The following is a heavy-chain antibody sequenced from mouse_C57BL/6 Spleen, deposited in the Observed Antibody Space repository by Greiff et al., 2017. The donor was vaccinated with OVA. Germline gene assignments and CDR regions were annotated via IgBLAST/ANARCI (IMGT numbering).Heavy chain of an antibody. Sequence: QVQLQQSGAELARPGASVKLSCKASGYAFTSYGISWVKQRTGQGLEWIGEIYPRSGNTYYNEKFKGKATLTADKSSSTAYMELRSLTSEDSSVYFCAREGTAQATLAYWGQGTLVTVSA. V-gene: IGHV1-81*01. J-gene: IGHJ3*01. CDR2: IYPRSGNT. CDR1: GYAFTSYG. D-gene: IGHD3-2*02. CDR3: AREGTAQATLAY.